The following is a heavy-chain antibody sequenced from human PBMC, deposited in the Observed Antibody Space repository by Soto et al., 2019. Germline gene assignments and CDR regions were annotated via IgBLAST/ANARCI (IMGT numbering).Heavy chain of an antibody. J-gene: IGHJ6*02. V-gene: IGHV3-33*01. CDR1: GFTFSSYG. CDR2: IWYDGSNK. CDR3: ARGHSGYDLYYYYYGMDV. Sequence: GGSLRLSCAASGFTFSSYGMHWVRQAPGKGLEWVAVIWYDGSNKYYADSVKGQFTISRDNSKNTLYLQMNSLRAEDTAVYYCARGHSGYDLYYYYYGMDVWGQGTTVTVSS. D-gene: IGHD5-12*01.